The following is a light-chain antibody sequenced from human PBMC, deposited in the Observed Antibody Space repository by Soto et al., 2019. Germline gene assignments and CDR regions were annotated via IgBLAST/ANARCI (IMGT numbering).Light chain of an antibody. J-gene: IGLJ1*01. CDR1: SSDIGSYDY. CDR2: EVT. Sequence: QSALTQPASVSGSPGQSITISFTGTSSDIGSYDYVSWYQQHPGKAPNLIIYEVTDRPSGVSNRFSGSKSGNTASLTISGLQAEDEADYYCSSFTSTSTRLFGSGTKVTVL. CDR3: SSFTSTSTRL. V-gene: IGLV2-14*01.